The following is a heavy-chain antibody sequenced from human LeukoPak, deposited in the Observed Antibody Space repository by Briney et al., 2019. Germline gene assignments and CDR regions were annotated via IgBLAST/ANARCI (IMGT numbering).Heavy chain of an antibody. Sequence: GGSLRLSSAASGFTFSSYAMTWVRQAPGKGLEWVSGISGSGDDTYYADSVKGRFTISRDNSKNTLYLQMNSLRAEDTAVYYCASSYYDSSGYYPFDYWGQGTLVTVSS. J-gene: IGHJ4*02. V-gene: IGHV3-23*01. CDR3: ASSYYDSSGYYPFDY. CDR1: GFTFSSYA. CDR2: ISGSGDDT. D-gene: IGHD3-22*01.